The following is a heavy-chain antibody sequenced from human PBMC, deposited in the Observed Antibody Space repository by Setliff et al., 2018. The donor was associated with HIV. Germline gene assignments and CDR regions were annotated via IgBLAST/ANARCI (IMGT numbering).Heavy chain of an antibody. CDR3: ARGGGTSSPIDYHYYIDV. D-gene: IGHD6-6*01. V-gene: IGHV4-34*01. CDR2: INRNGSP. J-gene: IGHJ6*03. Sequence: SETLSLTCAVYGGSFSGHYWSWIRQPPGKGLEWIGEINRNGSPFYNPSLKSRVTISVDTSNNQFSLKLSSVTAADTAVYYCARGGGTSSPIDYHYYIDVWGKGTTVTVSS. CDR1: GGSFSGHY.